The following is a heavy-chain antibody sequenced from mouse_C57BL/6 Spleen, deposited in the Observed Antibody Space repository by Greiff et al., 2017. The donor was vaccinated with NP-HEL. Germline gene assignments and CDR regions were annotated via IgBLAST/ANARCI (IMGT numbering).Heavy chain of an antibody. CDR1: GYTFTSYG. J-gene: IGHJ3*01. Sequence: QVQLKESGAELARPGASVKLSCKASGYTFTSYGISWVKQRTGQGLEWIGEIYPRSGNTYYNEKFKGKATLTADKSSSTAYMELRSLTSEDSAVYFCASLYDYDFAYWGQGTLVTVSA. V-gene: IGHV1-81*01. D-gene: IGHD2-4*01. CDR2: IYPRSGNT. CDR3: ASLYDYDFAY.